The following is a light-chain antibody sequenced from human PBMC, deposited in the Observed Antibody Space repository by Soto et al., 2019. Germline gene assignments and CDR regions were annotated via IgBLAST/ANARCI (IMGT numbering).Light chain of an antibody. Sequence: LQMTPSPSTLSASVGDRVTLTCRASQSISSYLAWYQQKPGKAPNLLIYKASTLEAGVPSRFSGSGSGTEFTLTIGGLQPDDFAVYYCQQYHSYLWTFGQGTKVDI. V-gene: IGKV1-5*03. CDR3: QQYHSYLWT. J-gene: IGKJ1*01. CDR2: KAS. CDR1: QSISSY.